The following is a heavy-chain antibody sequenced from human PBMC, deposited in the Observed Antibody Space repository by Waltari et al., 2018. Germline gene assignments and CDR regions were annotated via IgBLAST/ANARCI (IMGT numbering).Heavy chain of an antibody. Sequence: QVQLQESGPGLVKPSETLSLTCAVSGYSISSGYYWGWIRQPPGKGLEWIGSIYHSGGTYDNPSLKSRVTISVDTSKNQFSLKLSSVTAADTAVYYCARVLKYYYDSSGYYYGGYYYYGMDVWGQGTTVTVSS. CDR1: GYSISSGYY. D-gene: IGHD3-22*01. CDR2: IYHSGGT. V-gene: IGHV4-38-2*01. J-gene: IGHJ6*02. CDR3: ARVLKYYYDSSGYYYGGYYYYGMDV.